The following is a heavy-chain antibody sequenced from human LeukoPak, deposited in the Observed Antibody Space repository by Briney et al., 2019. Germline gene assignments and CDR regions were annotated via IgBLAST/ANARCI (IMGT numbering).Heavy chain of an antibody. V-gene: IGHV3-21*01. CDR1: GFTFSSYS. CDR2: ISSSSSYI. Sequence: PGGSLRLSCAASGFTFSSYSMNWVRQAPGKGVEWVSSISSSSSYIYYADSVKGRFTISRDNAKNSLYLQMNSLRAEDTAVYYCARTLTIAVAGTPYPYYFDYWGQGTLVTVSS. J-gene: IGHJ4*02. D-gene: IGHD6-19*01. CDR3: ARTLTIAVAGTPYPYYFDY.